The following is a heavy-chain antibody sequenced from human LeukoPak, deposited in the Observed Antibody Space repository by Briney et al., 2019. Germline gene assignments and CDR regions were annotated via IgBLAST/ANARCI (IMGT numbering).Heavy chain of an antibody. CDR2: IYTGDSDT. V-gene: IGHV5-51*01. CDR3: ARQQWLVPGWFDL. Sequence: GEALKISCKGSGCRFTSYWIGWVRRMPGKGLEGMGMIYTGDSDTRYSPSFQGQVTISADKSNSTAYLQWSSLKASDTAMYYCARQQWLVPGWFDLWGQGTLVTVSS. D-gene: IGHD6-19*01. J-gene: IGHJ5*02. CDR1: GCRFTSYW.